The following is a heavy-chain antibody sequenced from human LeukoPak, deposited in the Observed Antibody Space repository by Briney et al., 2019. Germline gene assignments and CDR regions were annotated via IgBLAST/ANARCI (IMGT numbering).Heavy chain of an antibody. Sequence: PGGSLRLSCAASGFTFSSYGMHWVRQAPGKGLEWVAFIRYDGSNKYYADSVKGRFTISRDNSKNTLYLQMNSLRAEDTAVYYCAKAAPRYSSSFVDAGNYYFDYWGQGTLVTVSS. D-gene: IGHD6-13*01. CDR2: IRYDGSNK. J-gene: IGHJ4*02. CDR1: GFTFSSYG. CDR3: AKAAPRYSSSFVDAGNYYFDY. V-gene: IGHV3-30*02.